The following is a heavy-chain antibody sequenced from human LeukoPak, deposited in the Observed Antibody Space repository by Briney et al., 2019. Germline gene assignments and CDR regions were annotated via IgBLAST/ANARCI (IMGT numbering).Heavy chain of an antibody. CDR1: GYTFTGYY. CDR3: AREGCSSTSCRHYYYMDV. D-gene: IGHD2-2*01. J-gene: IGHJ6*03. V-gene: IGHV1-2*02. CDR2: INPNSGGT. Sequence: ASVKVSCKASGYTFTGYYMHWVRQAPGQGLEWMGWINPNSGGTNYAQKFQGRVTMTRDTSISTAYMELSRLRSDDTAVYYCAREGCSSTSCRHYYYMDVWGKGTTVTVSS.